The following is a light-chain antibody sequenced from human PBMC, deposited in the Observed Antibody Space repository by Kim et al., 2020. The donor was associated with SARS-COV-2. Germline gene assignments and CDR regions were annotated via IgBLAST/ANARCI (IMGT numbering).Light chain of an antibody. Sequence: QSALTQPPSVSGSPGQSVAISCTGTSSDVGGYNRVSWYQQPPGAAPKLIVYDVSNRPSGVPDRFSGSKSGNTASLTISGLQAGDEANYYCSSPTGISTWVFGGGTQLTVL. J-gene: IGLJ3*02. CDR3: SSPTGISTWV. CDR2: DVS. V-gene: IGLV2-18*02. CDR1: SSDVGGYNR.